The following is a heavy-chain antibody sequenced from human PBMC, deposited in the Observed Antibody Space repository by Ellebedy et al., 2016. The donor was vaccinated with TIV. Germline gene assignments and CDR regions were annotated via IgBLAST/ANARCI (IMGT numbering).Heavy chain of an antibody. D-gene: IGHD2-21*02. J-gene: IGHJ4*02. V-gene: IGHV1-2*02. CDR2: INPNSGAT. CDR1: GYSFTGYY. CDR3: AREVREFRLGDTFDS. Sequence: AASVKVSCKASGYSFTGYYIHWIRRAPGQGLEWMGWINPNSGATDYAHNYAQKFQGRVTMTSATSINTAYMELSRLRSDDTAVYFCAREVREFRLGDTFDSWGQGTLVAVSS.